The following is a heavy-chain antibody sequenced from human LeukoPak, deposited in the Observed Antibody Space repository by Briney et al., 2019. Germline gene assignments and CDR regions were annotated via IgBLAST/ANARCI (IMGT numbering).Heavy chain of an antibody. V-gene: IGHV3-53*01. CDR2: IYGGGSS. Sequence: GGSLRLSCAASGFTVNSNYMRWVRQAPGKGLEWVSVIYGGGSSYYADSVKGRFTLSRDNSKNTLFLQMNSLRAEDTAVYYCARGTYYYDSSGYLGDAFDIWGQGTMVTVSS. D-gene: IGHD3-22*01. CDR3: ARGTYYYDSSGYLGDAFDI. J-gene: IGHJ3*02. CDR1: GFTVNSNY.